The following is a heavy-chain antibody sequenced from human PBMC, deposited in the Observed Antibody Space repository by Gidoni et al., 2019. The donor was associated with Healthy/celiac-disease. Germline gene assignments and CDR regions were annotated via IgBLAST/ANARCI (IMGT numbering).Heavy chain of an antibody. J-gene: IGHJ5*02. CDR1: GGSISSGDYY. V-gene: IGHV4-30-4*01. CDR2: IYYSGST. D-gene: IGHD3-3*01. CDR3: ARGATIFHPHNWFDP. Sequence: QVQLQESGPGLVKPSQTLSLTCTVSGGSISSGDYYWSWIRQPPGKGLEWIGYIYYSGSTYYNPSLKSRVTISVDTSKNQFSLKLSSVTAADMAVYYCARGATIFHPHNWFDPWGQGTLVTVSS.